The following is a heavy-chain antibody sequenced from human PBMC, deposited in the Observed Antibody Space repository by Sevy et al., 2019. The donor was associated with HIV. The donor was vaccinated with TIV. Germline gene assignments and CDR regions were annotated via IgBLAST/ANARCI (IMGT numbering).Heavy chain of an antibody. CDR2: IWYDGSNK. V-gene: IGHV3-33*01. D-gene: IGHD1-26*01. CDR1: GFTFSSYG. J-gene: IGHJ4*02. CDR3: ARTRGSYYGAFDY. Sequence: GGSLRLSCAASGFTFSSYGMHWVRQAPGKGLEWVAVIWYDGSNKYYADSVKGGFTIASDNSKNTLYLQMNSLRAEDMAVYYCARTRGSYYGAFDYWGQGTLVTVS.